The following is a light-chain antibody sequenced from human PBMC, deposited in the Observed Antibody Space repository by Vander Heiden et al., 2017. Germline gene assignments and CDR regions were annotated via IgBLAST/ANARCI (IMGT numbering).Light chain of an antibody. CDR2: KDS. Sequence: SYELTQPSSVSVSPGQTARITCSGDVLAKKYARWFQQKPGQAPVLVIYKDSERPSGIPERFSGSSSGTTVTLTISGAQVEDEAYYYCYSAADKSGVFGGGTKLTVL. CDR3: YSAADKSGV. CDR1: VLAKKY. J-gene: IGLJ2*01. V-gene: IGLV3-27*01.